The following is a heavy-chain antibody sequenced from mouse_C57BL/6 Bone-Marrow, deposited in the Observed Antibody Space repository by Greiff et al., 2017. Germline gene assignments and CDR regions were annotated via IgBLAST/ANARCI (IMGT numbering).Heavy chain of an antibody. D-gene: IGHD2-1*01. CDR1: GYTFTSYW. CDR3: ARPPPYGNHWYFDV. Sequence: VQLQQPGAELVKPGASVKLSCKASGYTFTSYWMHWVKQRPGQGLEWIGMIHPNSGSTNYNEKFKSKATLTVDKSSSTAYMQLSSLTSEDSAVYYCARPPPYGNHWYFDVWGTGTTVTVSS. CDR2: IHPNSGST. J-gene: IGHJ1*03. V-gene: IGHV1-64*01.